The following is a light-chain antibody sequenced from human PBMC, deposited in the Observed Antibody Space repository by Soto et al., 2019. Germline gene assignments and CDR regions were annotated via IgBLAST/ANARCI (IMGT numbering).Light chain of an antibody. CDR3: QSYENSRTGFYV. Sequence: QSVLTQPPSVSGAPGQRVTISCTGSSSDLGAGFDVHWYQHLPGTAPKLLIYGNTNRPSGVPGRFSGSKSGTSASLVITGLQAEDEADYYCQSYENSRTGFYVFGTGTKVTVL. V-gene: IGLV1-40*01. J-gene: IGLJ1*01. CDR2: GNT. CDR1: SSDLGAGFD.